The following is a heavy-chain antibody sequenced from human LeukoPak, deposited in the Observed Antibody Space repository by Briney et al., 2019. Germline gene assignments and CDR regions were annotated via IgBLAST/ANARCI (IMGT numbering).Heavy chain of an antibody. D-gene: IGHD4-17*01. CDR1: GYTFTSYD. CDR3: ARGDYGDYEVDY. CDR2: MDPNSGNT. V-gene: IGHV1-8*01. J-gene: IGHJ4*02. Sequence: ASVKVSCKASGYTFTSYDINWVRQATGQGLEWTGWMDPNSGNTGYAQKFQGRVTMTRNTSISTAYMELSSLRSEDTAVYYCARGDYGDYEVDYWGQGTLVTVSS.